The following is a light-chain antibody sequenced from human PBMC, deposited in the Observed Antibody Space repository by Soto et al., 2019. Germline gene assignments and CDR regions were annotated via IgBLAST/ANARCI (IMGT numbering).Light chain of an antibody. CDR3: QQYKNWPPWT. J-gene: IGKJ1*01. CDR2: GAS. Sequence: EVVMTQSPATMSVSPGERAPLSGRASQSISSNLAWYQQKPGQAPRLLIHGASTRATGIPARFSGSGSGTQFTLTIRNLQSEDFAVYYCQQYKNWPPWTFGQGTKVDIK. V-gene: IGKV3-15*01. CDR1: QSISSN.